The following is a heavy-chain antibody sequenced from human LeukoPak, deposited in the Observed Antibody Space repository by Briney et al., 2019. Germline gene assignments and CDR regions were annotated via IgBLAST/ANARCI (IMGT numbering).Heavy chain of an antibody. CDR1: GGSISSYY. V-gene: IGHV4-59*01. Sequence: SETLSLTCTVSGGSISSYYWSWIRQPPGKGLEWIGYIYYSGSTNYNPSLKSRVTISVDTSKNQFSLKLRSVTAADTAVYYCARVTGYMIEDYFDYWGQGILVTVSS. J-gene: IGHJ4*02. CDR3: ARVTGYMIEDYFDY. D-gene: IGHD3-9*01. CDR2: IYYSGST.